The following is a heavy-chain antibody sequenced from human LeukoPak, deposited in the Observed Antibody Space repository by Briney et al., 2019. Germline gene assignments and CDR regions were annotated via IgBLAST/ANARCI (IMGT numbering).Heavy chain of an antibody. CDR3: TKQESGYSNYYYYYYMDV. CDR1: GFTFGDYA. Sequence: PGGSLRLSCTASGFTFGDYAMSWVCQAPGKGLEWVGFIRSKAYGGTTEFAASVKGRFTISRDDSKSIAYLQMNSLKTEDTAVYYCTKQESGYSNYYYYYYMDVWGKGTTVTVSS. V-gene: IGHV3-49*04. CDR2: IRSKAYGGTT. J-gene: IGHJ6*03. D-gene: IGHD4-11*01.